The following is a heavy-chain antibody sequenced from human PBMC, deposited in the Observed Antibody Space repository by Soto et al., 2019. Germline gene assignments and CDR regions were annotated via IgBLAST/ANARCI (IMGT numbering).Heavy chain of an antibody. Sequence: QVQLQESGPGLVKPSQTRSLTCTVSGGSISSGDYYWSWIRQPPGKGLEWIGYIYYSGSTYYNLSLKSRVTISVDTSKHQFSLQLSSVTAADTAVYYCARDRPEGSRLDPWGQGTLVTVSS. CDR2: IYYSGST. D-gene: IGHD6-13*01. CDR1: GGSISSGDYY. J-gene: IGHJ5*02. CDR3: ARDRPEGSRLDP. V-gene: IGHV4-30-4*01.